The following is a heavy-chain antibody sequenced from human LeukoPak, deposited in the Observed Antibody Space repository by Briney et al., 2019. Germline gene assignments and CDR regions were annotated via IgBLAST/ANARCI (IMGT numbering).Heavy chain of an antibody. D-gene: IGHD1-14*01. V-gene: IGHV1-8*01. Sequence: ASVKVSCKTSGYIFTDYDINWVRQATGQGLEWMGWLNPYSGSAGYAQDFQGRVTMTRDTSTGTAFMELSSLTSGDTAVYYCARLNRHRLSKSDYWGQGTLVTVSS. CDR3: ARLNRHRLSKSDY. CDR1: GYIFTDYD. CDR2: LNPYSGSA. J-gene: IGHJ4*02.